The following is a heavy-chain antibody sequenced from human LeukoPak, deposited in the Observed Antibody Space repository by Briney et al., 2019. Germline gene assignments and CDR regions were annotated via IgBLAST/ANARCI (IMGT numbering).Heavy chain of an antibody. CDR1: GYTFTNYG. V-gene: IGHV1-18*01. CDR3: GSGIAATFELYSDY. J-gene: IGHJ4*02. CDR2: ISCYNGNT. D-gene: IGHD2-15*01. Sequence: ASVKVSCKASGYTFTNYGITWVRQAPGQGLEWMGWISCYNGNTNYAQKLQGRVTMTTDTSTSTAYMELRSLRSDDTALYYCGSGIAATFELYSDYWGQGTLVTVSS.